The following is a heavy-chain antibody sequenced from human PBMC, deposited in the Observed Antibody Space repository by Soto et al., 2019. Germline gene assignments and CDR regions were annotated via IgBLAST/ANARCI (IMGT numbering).Heavy chain of an antibody. Sequence: PGGSLRLSCAASGFTFNDFGMHWVRQAPGKGLEWVAVISYDGNNKSYADSVKGRFTISRDNSKNTLYLQMTSLRAEDTAVYYCAKGGRGTYYYYYGMEVWGQGTTVTVSS. J-gene: IGHJ6*02. D-gene: IGHD1-1*01. CDR3: AKGGRGTYYYYYGMEV. CDR1: GFTFNDFG. CDR2: ISYDGNNK. V-gene: IGHV3-30*18.